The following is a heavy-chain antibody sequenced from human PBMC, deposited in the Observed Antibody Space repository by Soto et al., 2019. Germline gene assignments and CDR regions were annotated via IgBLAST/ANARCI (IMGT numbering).Heavy chain of an antibody. J-gene: IGHJ4*02. CDR1: GYTFNTYY. CDR3: ARGGHIAVVTASFDY. D-gene: IGHD2-21*02. Sequence: QVQLVQSGAEVKKPGASVKVSCKPSGYTFNTYYLHWVRQAPGQALEWMGVIHPSGGGTTYAQKXLXXXTXXRDTSTTTVFMESSSLRSDDTAVYYCARGGHIAVVTASFDYWGQGTLVTVSS. CDR2: IHPSGGGT. V-gene: IGHV1-46*02.